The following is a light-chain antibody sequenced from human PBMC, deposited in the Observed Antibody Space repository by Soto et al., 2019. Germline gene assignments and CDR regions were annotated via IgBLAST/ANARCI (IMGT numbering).Light chain of an antibody. CDR1: QSVSSSY. Sequence: EIVLTQSPATLSLSPGERATLSCGASQSVSSSYLAWYQQQPGLAPRLLIYDASSRATGIPDRFSGSGSGTDVTLTISRLEPEDFAVYYCQQYGSSPPITFGQGTRLEIK. CDR2: DAS. V-gene: IGKV3D-20*01. J-gene: IGKJ5*01. CDR3: QQYGSSPPIT.